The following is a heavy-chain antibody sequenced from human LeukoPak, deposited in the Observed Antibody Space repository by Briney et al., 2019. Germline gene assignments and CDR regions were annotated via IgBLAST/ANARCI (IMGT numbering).Heavy chain of an antibody. D-gene: IGHD3-16*01. CDR2: IKQDGSEK. CDR3: AREGDRLTFDY. J-gene: IGHJ4*02. CDR1: GFTFSSYW. V-gene: IGHV3-7*03. Sequence: PGGSLRLSCAASGFTFSSYWMSWVRQAPGKGLECVANIKQDGSEKYYVDSVKGRFTISRDNAKNSLYLQMNSLRAEDTAVYYCAREGDRLTFDYWGQGTLVTVSS.